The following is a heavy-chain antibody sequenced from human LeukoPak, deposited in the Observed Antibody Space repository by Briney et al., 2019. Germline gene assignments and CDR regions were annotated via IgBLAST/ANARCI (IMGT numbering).Heavy chain of an antibody. V-gene: IGHV1-2*02. D-gene: IGHD2-8*01. CDR1: GFTFTGYF. J-gene: IGHJ5*02. CDR3: ARGLIVLTVYTTGARMNWFDP. CDR2: INPDNGAT. Sequence: GASVKVSCKASGFTFTGYFIHWVRQAPGQGLEWMGWINPDNGATHYAQKFQDRVIMTRDTSITTAYLELSRLRSDDTAVYYCARGLIVLTVYTTGARMNWFDPWGQGTLVTVSS.